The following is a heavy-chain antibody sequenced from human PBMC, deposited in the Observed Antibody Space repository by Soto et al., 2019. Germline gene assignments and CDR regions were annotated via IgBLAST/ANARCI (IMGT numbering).Heavy chain of an antibody. Sequence: PGEALKISCKGSGYSFSRYWIGWVRQMPWKGLEWMGIIYPGDSDTRYSPSFQGQVTISADKSISTAYLQWSSLKASDTAMYYCARLVGATPPSYYYYGMDVWGQGTTVTVSS. CDR3: ARLVGATPPSYYYYGMDV. D-gene: IGHD1-26*01. V-gene: IGHV5-51*01. CDR1: GYSFSRYW. CDR2: IYPGDSDT. J-gene: IGHJ6*02.